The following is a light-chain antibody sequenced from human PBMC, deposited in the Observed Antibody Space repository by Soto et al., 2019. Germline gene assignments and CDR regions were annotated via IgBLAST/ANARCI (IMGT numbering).Light chain of an antibody. CDR3: QQYNSYSTWT. V-gene: IGKV1-5*01. Sequence: QMTRPPSTLPASVGDRVTITCRASQRISSWLAWYQQKPGKAPKLLIYDASSLESGVPSRFSGSGSGTEFTLTISSLQPDDFATYYCQQYNSYSTWTFGQGTKVEIK. J-gene: IGKJ1*01. CDR1: QRISSW. CDR2: DAS.